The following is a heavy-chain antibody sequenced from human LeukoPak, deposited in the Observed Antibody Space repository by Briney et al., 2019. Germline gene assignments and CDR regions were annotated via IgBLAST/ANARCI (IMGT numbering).Heavy chain of an antibody. Sequence: SETLSLTCAVYGGSFSGYYWSWIRQPPGKGLEWIGEINHSGSTNYNPSLKSRVTISIDTSKNQFSLKLSSVTAADTAVYYCARGPRLWFGELYSYYYYYGMDVWGQGTTVTVSS. CDR3: ARGPRLWFGELYSYYYYYGMDV. CDR1: GGSFSGYY. V-gene: IGHV4-34*01. J-gene: IGHJ6*02. D-gene: IGHD3-10*01. CDR2: INHSGST.